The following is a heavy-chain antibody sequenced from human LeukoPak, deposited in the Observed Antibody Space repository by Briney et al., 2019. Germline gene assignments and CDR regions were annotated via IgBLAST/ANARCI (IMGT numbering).Heavy chain of an antibody. V-gene: IGHV3-48*04. CDR1: GLTFGSYS. D-gene: IGHD4-23*01. CDR2: ISSVSNAI. J-gene: IGHJ4*02. Sequence: GGSLRPSCAASGLTFGSYSMNWVRQAPGKGLEWLSYISSVSNAIYYADSVKGRFTISRDNGKNSLYLQLNSLRAEDTAVYYCAKWVGTLGSLDFWGQGTLVTVSS. CDR3: AKWVGTLGSLDF.